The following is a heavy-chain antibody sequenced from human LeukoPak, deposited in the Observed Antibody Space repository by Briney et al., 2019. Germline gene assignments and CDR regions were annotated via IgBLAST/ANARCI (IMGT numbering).Heavy chain of an antibody. V-gene: IGHV3-30-3*01. D-gene: IGHD2-2*01. CDR1: GFTFSSYA. Sequence: PGRSLRLSCAASGFTFSSYAMHGVRQAPGKGLEWVAVISYDGSNKYYADSVKGRFTISRDNSKNALYLQMNSLRAEDTAVYYCARAPYPYCSSTSCYGLTLFYWGQGTLVTVSS. J-gene: IGHJ4*02. CDR3: ARAPYPYCSSTSCYGLTLFY. CDR2: ISYDGSNK.